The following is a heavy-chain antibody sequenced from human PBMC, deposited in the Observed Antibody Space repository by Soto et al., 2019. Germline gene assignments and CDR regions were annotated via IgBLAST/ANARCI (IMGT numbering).Heavy chain of an antibody. CDR1: GYTFTSYD. V-gene: IGHV1-8*01. CDR3: ARGYCSSTSCYYYYYGMDV. J-gene: IGHJ6*02. D-gene: IGHD2-2*01. Sequence: ASVKVSCKASGYTFTSYDINWVRQATGQGLEWMGWMNPNSGNTGYAQKFQGGVTMTRNTSISTAYMELSSLRSEDTAVYYCARGYCSSTSCYYYYYGMDVLGQGTTVTVSS. CDR2: MNPNSGNT.